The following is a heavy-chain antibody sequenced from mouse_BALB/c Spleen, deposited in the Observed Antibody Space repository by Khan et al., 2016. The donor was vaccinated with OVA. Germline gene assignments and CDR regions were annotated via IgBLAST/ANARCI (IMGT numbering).Heavy chain of an antibody. CDR3: TRSYYYGYYFDY. J-gene: IGHJ2*01. CDR1: GFTFSSYG. Sequence: EVELVESGGGLVQPGGSRKLSCAASGFTFSSYGMHWVRQTPEKGLEWVAYISGDSSTIYYADTVKGRFTISRENPKNTLFLQMPSLRSEDTAMYYCTRSYYYGYYFDYWGQGTTLTVSS. D-gene: IGHD1-1*01. CDR2: ISGDSSTI. V-gene: IGHV5-17*02.